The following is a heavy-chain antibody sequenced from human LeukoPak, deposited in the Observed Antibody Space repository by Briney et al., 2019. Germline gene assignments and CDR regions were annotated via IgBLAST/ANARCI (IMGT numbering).Heavy chain of an antibody. J-gene: IGHJ4*02. D-gene: IGHD2-2*01. CDR2: IKQDGSEK. CDR1: GFTFSTYW. CDR3: ARDPAGNDY. Sequence: GGSLRLSCAAAGFTFSTYWMRWVRQAPGKGLEWVANIKQDGSEKYYVDSVKGRFTISRHNAKNSLYLQMNSLRAEDTAMFYCARDPAGNDYWGQGTLVTVSS. V-gene: IGHV3-7*01.